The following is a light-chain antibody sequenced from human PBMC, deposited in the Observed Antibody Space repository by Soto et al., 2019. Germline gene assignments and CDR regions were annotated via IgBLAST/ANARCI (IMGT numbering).Light chain of an antibody. CDR2: AAS. Sequence: DIQMTQSPSSLSASVGDRVTITCRASRPIRTDLVWYQQKPGRAPKRLVYAASTLQRGVPSRFSGSGSGTEFSLTISSLKPEDFASYYCLQHNSYPRLTFGGGTKVEIK. J-gene: IGKJ4*01. CDR3: LQHNSYPRLT. CDR1: RPIRTD. V-gene: IGKV1-17*01.